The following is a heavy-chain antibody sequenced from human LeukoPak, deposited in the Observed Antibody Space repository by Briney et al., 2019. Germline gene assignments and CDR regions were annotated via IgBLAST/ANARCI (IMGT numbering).Heavy chain of an antibody. V-gene: IGHV1-69*01. J-gene: IGHJ4*02. Sequence: ASVKVSCKASGGTFSSYAISWVRQAPGQGLEWMGGIIPIFGTANYAQKFQGRVTITADESTSTAYMELSSLRSEDTAVYYCARGKRKSGIVGATGDWGQGTLVTVSS. CDR2: IIPIFGTA. CDR1: GGTFSSYA. D-gene: IGHD1-26*01. CDR3: ARGKRKSGIVGATGD.